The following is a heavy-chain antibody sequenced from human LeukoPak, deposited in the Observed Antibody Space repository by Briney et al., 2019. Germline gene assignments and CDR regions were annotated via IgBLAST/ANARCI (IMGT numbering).Heavy chain of an antibody. V-gene: IGHV5-51*01. CDR3: ASARHGDYVWDY. J-gene: IGHJ4*02. D-gene: IGHD4-17*01. Sequence: GESLKISCKGSGYSFTYWIDWVRQMPGKGLEWMGIIYSGDSHTKYSPSFQGRVTISADKSISTAYLQWSSLEASDTAMYYCASARHGDYVWDYWGQGTLVTVSS. CDR1: GYSFTYW. CDR2: IYSGDSHT.